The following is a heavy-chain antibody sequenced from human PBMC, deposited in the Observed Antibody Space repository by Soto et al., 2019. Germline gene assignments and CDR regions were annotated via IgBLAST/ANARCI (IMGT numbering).Heavy chain of an antibody. CDR2: IYDSGST. Sequence: SETLSLTCTVSGCSISSAYYYLSGIRQPPGKGLEWIGHIYDSGSTYSNPSLQSQVTISMDTSKNQFSLKLSSVTAADTAVYYCARGPSGDKVDYWGQGTLVTVSS. CDR3: ARGPSGDKVDY. J-gene: IGHJ4*02. V-gene: IGHV4-30-4*01. D-gene: IGHD7-27*01. CDR1: GCSISSAYYY.